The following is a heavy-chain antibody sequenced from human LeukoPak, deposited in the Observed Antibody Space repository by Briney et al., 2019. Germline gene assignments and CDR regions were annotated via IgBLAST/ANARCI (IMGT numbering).Heavy chain of an antibody. CDR3: AKDEGSIVGATTTFDY. CDR2: ISWNSGSI. CDR1: GFTFGDYA. D-gene: IGHD1-26*01. J-gene: IGHJ4*02. V-gene: IGHV3-9*01. Sequence: GGSLRLSCAASGFTFGDYAMHWVRQAPGKGLEWVSGISWNSGSIGYADSVKGRFTISRDNAKNSLYLQTNSLRAEDTALYYCAKDEGSIVGATTTFDYWGQGTLVTVSS.